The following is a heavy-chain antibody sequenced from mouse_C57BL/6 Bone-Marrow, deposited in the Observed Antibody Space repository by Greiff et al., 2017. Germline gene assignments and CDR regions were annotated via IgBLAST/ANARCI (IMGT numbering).Heavy chain of an antibody. D-gene: IGHD1-1*01. J-gene: IGHJ3*01. CDR1: GFTFSDYY. Sequence: EVMLVESGGGLVQPGGSLKLSCAASGFTFSDYYMYWVRQTPEKRLEWVAYISNGGGSTYYPDTVKGRFTISRDNAKNTLYLQMSRLKSEDTAMYYCARHFPFITTVVATPFAYWGQGTLVTVSA. CDR3: ARHFPFITTVVATPFAY. CDR2: ISNGGGST. V-gene: IGHV5-12*01.